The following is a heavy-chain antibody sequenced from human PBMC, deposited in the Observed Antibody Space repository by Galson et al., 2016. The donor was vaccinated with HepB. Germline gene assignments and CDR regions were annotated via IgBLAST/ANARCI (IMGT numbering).Heavy chain of an antibody. Sequence: SVKVSCKASGYTFNSYGITWVRQAPGQGLEWMGWLSAYNGATNYAQNFQGRVTMTTERFTTTAYMELRSLRFDDTAVYYCARVGLYSGNYYRDYWGQGTLVSVSS. J-gene: IGHJ4*02. CDR1: GYTFNSYG. CDR2: LSAYNGAT. CDR3: ARVGLYSGNYYRDY. V-gene: IGHV1-18*01. D-gene: IGHD1-1*01.